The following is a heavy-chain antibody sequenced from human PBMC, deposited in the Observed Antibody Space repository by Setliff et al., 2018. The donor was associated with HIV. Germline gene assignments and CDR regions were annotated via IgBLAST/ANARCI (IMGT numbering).Heavy chain of an antibody. V-gene: IGHV4-59*12. CDR1: SGSISSYY. J-gene: IGHJ4*02. D-gene: IGHD3-16*01. CDR3: VRNSGWALGS. CDR2: VCQRGGI. Sequence: PSETLSLTCTVSSGSISSYYWSWVRQSLEKGLEWIGEVCQRGGINYYPFFWSRAIISMDKPRSYFSLRLTSVTAADTAIYFCVRNSGWALGSWGQGILVTVSS.